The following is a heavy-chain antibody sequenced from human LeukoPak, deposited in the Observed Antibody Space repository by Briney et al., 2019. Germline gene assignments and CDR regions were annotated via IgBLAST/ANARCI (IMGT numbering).Heavy chain of an antibody. V-gene: IGHV3-21*01. Sequence: GGSLRLSCAASGFTFSSYSMNWVRQAPGKGLEWVSSISSSSSYIYYADSVKGRFTISRDNAKNSLYLQMNSLRAEDMAVYYCARDLSEALLFGWGQGTLVTVSS. CDR2: ISSSSSYI. CDR1: GFTFSSYS. J-gene: IGHJ4*02. D-gene: IGHD2/OR15-2a*01. CDR3: ARDLSEALLFG.